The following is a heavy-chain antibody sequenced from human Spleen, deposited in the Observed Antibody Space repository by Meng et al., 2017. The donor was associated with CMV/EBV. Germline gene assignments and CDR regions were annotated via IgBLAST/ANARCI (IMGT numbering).Heavy chain of an antibody. J-gene: IGHJ4*02. CDR3: AREAYDSSGYWIDY. CDR1: GFTFSSYA. CDR2: ISGSGGST. V-gene: IGHV3-23*01. Sequence: GGSLRLSCAASGFTFSSYAMSWVRQAPGKGLEWVSAISGSGGSTYYADSVKGRFTISRDNSKNTLYLQMNSLRADDTAVYYCAREAYDSSGYWIDYWGQGALVTVSS. D-gene: IGHD3-22*01.